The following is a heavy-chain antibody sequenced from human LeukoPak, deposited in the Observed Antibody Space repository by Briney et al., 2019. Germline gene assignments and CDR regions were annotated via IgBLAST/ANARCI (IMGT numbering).Heavy chain of an antibody. V-gene: IGHV1-8*03. CDR1: GYTFTSYD. Sequence: ASVKVSCKASGYTFTSYDINWVRQATGQGLEWMGWMNPNSGNTGYAQKFQGRVTITRNTSMSTAYMELSSLRSEDTAVYYCARSGWHDAFDIWGQGTMVTVSS. J-gene: IGHJ3*02. D-gene: IGHD6-19*01. CDR3: ARSGWHDAFDI. CDR2: MNPNSGNT.